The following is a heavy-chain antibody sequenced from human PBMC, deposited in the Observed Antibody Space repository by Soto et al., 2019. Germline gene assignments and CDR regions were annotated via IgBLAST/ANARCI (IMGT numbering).Heavy chain of an antibody. D-gene: IGHD5-12*01. J-gene: IGHJ4*02. CDR1: GGSISSGGCS. Sequence: QLQLQESGPGLVKPSQTLSLTCAVSGGSISSGGCSWNLVRQSPAQGMEWIGCIYQGGSTYYNPSLQSRVTSTVDRSKNHFSLKVTAVTTADAAVYFCARESRDGYSYCDSGGQGILVTVSP. V-gene: IGHV4-30-2*06. CDR2: IYQGGST. CDR3: ARESRDGYSYCDS.